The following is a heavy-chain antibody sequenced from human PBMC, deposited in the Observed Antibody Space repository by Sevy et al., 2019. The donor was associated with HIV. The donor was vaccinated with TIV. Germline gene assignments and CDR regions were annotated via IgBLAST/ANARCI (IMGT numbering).Heavy chain of an antibody. CDR2: ISGSGGST. V-gene: IGHV3-23*01. Sequence: GGSPRLSCAASGFTFSSYAMSWVRQAPGKGLEWVSAISGSGGSTYYADSVKGRFTISRDNSKNTLYLQMNSLRAEDTAVYYCAKDVKQLVAFATGGQGTLVTVSS. CDR1: GFTFSSYA. J-gene: IGHJ4*02. D-gene: IGHD6-13*01. CDR3: AKDVKQLVAFAT.